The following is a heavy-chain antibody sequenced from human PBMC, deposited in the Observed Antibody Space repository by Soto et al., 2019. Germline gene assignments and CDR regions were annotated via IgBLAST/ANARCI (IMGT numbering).Heavy chain of an antibody. V-gene: IGHV3-30*18. D-gene: IGHD3-3*01. Sequence: SLRLSCAASGFTFSSYGMHWVRQAPGKGLGRVAVISYDGSNKYYADSVKGRFTISRDNSKNTLYLQMNSLRAEDTAVYYCAKSSPSITIFGVAIAMDYYYYYGMDVWGQGTTVTVSS. CDR3: AKSSPSITIFGVAIAMDYYYYYGMDV. CDR1: GFTFSSYG. J-gene: IGHJ6*02. CDR2: ISYDGSNK.